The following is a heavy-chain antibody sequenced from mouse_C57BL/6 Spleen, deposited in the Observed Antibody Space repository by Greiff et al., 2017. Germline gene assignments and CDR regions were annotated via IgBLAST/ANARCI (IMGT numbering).Heavy chain of an antibody. Sequence: QVQLQQPGAELVRPGSSVKLSCKASGYTFTSYWMHWVKQRPIQGLEWIGNIDPSDSETHYNQKFKYKATLTVDKSSSTAYMQRSSLTSEDSAVYYCARPTMVTRYFDVWGTGTTVTVSS. CDR2: IDPSDSET. CDR1: GYTFTSYW. D-gene: IGHD2-10*01. J-gene: IGHJ1*03. CDR3: ARPTMVTRYFDV. V-gene: IGHV1-52*01.